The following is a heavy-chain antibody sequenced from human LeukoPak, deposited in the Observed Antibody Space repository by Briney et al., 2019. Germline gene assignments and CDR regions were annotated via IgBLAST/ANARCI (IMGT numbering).Heavy chain of an antibody. CDR3: ARDLRGWSFDY. CDR2: IYTSGST. CDR1: GGSFSGYY. V-gene: IGHV4-4*07. D-gene: IGHD6-19*01. J-gene: IGHJ4*02. Sequence: SETLSLTCAVYGGSFSGYYWSWIRQPAGKGLEWIGRIYTSGSTNYNPSLKSRVTMSVDTSKNQFSLKLSSVTAADTAVYYCARDLRGWSFDYWGQGTLVTVSS.